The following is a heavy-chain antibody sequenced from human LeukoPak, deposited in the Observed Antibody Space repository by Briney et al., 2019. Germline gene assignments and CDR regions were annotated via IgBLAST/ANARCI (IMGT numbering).Heavy chain of an antibody. CDR1: GFTFSGYG. J-gene: IGHJ4*02. CDR2: IWYDGSND. D-gene: IGHD3-22*01. CDR3: ARSIPRYDGSAYYPDY. V-gene: IGHV3-33*01. Sequence: PGGSLRPSCAASGFTFSGYGMHWVRQAPGKGPEWVAVIWYDGSNDDYADSVKGRFTISRDNSKSTLYLQMNSLRAEDTAIYYCARSIPRYDGSAYYPDYWGQGTLVTVSS.